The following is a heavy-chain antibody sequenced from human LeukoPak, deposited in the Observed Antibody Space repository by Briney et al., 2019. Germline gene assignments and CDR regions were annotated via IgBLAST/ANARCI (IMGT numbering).Heavy chain of an antibody. V-gene: IGHV3-48*03. D-gene: IGHD2-21*02. CDR2: ISRSGSTI. Sequence: GRSLRLSCAASGFTFSSYGMNWVRQAPGKGPEWISYISRSGSTIYYADSVNGRFTTSRDNAKNSLYLQMSSLGAEDTAIYYCSRDRGGGDIYFDYWGQGTLVTVSS. CDR3: SRDRGGGDIYFDY. J-gene: IGHJ4*02. CDR1: GFTFSSYG.